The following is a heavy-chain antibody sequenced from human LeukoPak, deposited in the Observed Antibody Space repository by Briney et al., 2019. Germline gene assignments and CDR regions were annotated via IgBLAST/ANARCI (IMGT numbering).Heavy chain of an antibody. D-gene: IGHD1-26*01. CDR3: AKYIVGATLYYFDY. CDR2: ISGSGGST. J-gene: IGHJ4*02. V-gene: IGHV3-23*01. CDR1: GFTFSSYA. Sequence: GGSLRLSCAASGFTFSSYAMSWVRQAPGKGLEWVSGISGSGGSTYYADSVKGRFTISRDNSKNTLYLQMNSLRAEDTAVYYCAKYIVGATLYYFDYWGQGTLVTVSS.